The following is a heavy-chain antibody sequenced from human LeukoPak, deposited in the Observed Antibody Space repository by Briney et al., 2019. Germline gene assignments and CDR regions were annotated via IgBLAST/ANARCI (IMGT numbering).Heavy chain of an antibody. V-gene: IGHV4-34*01. CDR3: VTGIAALRGHNWFDP. Sequence: SETLSLTCTVSGGPFSGYFWSWIRQSSGKGLEWIGEIHNSGTTNYNPSLNSRVTISEDTSKNQFYLKLSSVTAADTAVYYCVTGIAALRGHNWFDPWGQGTLVTVSS. J-gene: IGHJ5*02. CDR1: GGPFSGYF. D-gene: IGHD6-13*01. CDR2: IHNSGTT.